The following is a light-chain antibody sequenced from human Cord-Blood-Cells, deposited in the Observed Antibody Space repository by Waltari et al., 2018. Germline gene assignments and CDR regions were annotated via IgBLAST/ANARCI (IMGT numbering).Light chain of an antibody. CDR2: TAS. CDR1: QSISSW. CDR3: QQYNSYSRT. Sequence: DIQMTQSPSTLSASVGDRVTITCRASQSISSWLAWYQQKPGKAPKLLINTASSLESGFPSRFSGSGSGTEFTLTISSLQPDDFATYYCQQYNSYSRTFGQGTKVEIK. V-gene: IGKV1-5*03. J-gene: IGKJ1*01.